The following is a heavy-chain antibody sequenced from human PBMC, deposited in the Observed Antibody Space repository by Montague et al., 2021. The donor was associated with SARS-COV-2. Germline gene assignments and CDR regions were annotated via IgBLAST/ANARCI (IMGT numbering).Heavy chain of an antibody. CDR1: GDSMNNYY. J-gene: IGHJ4*02. V-gene: IGHV4-59*01. CDR3: ARENTVTTFGGPYYIDS. Sequence: SETLSLTCTVSGDSMNNYYWSWIRQPPGKGLEWIGYINYSGSTHYNPSLQSRVTLSKDTSKNQCSLRLTSVTAADTAVYYCARENTVTTFGGPYYIDSWGQGTLVTVSA. CDR2: INYSGST. D-gene: IGHD4-17*01.